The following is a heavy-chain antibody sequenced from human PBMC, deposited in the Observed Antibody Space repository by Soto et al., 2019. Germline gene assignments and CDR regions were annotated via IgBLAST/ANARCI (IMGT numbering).Heavy chain of an antibody. J-gene: IGHJ4*02. CDR3: ARVGGFGATTIDY. Sequence: PSETLSLTCTVSGGSITSGGYCWTWIRQHPVKGLEWIGYIYYSGSTSYNPSLKSRVTISVDTSKNQFSLKLSSVTAADTAVYYCARVGGFGATTIDYWGQGTLVTVSS. V-gene: IGHV4-30-4*08. CDR2: IYYSGST. CDR1: GGSITSGGYC. D-gene: IGHD3-10*01.